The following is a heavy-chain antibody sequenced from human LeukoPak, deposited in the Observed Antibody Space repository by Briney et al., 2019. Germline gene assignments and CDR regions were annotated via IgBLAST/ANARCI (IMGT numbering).Heavy chain of an antibody. CDR2: ISWNSGSI. D-gene: IGHD3-22*01. V-gene: IGHV3-9*01. CDR1: GFTFDDYA. CDR3: AKDSNYDSSGYYPD. Sequence: SLRLSCAASGFTFDDYAMHWVRQAPGKGLEWVSGISWNSGSIGYADSVKGRFTISRDNAKNSLNLQMNSLRAEDTALYYCAKDSNYDSSGYYPDWGQGTLVTVSS. J-gene: IGHJ4*02.